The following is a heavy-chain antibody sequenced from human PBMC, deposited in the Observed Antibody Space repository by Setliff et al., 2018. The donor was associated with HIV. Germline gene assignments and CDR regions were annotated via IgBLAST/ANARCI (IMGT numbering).Heavy chain of an antibody. J-gene: IGHJ4*02. V-gene: IGHV3-23*01. Sequence: GGSLRLSCAASGFTFSSYSMNWVRQAPGKGLGWVSYISSGGSTWYADSVKGRFTISRDNTKNTLYLQMNTLRAEDTAVYYCAKDPPTLQWAFDYWGQGTLVTVSS. CDR3: AKDPPTLQWAFDY. CDR1: GFTFSSYS. D-gene: IGHD2-8*01. CDR2: ISSGGST.